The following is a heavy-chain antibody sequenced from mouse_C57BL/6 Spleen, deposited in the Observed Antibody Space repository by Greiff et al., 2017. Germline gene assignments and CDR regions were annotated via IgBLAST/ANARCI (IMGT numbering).Heavy chain of an antibody. V-gene: IGHV1-64*01. CDR3: ATVYYGNSYAMDY. CDR2: IHPNSGST. CDR1: GYTFTSYW. D-gene: IGHD2-1*01. J-gene: IGHJ4*01. Sequence: QVQLQQPGAELVKPGASVKLSCKASGYTFTSYWMHWVKQRPGQGLEWIGMIHPNSGSTNYNEKFKSKATLTVDKSSSTAYMQRSSLTSEDSAVYYCATVYYGNSYAMDYWGQGTSVTVSS.